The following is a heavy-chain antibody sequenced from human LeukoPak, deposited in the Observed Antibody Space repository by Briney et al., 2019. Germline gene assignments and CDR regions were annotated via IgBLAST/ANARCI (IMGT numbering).Heavy chain of an antibody. Sequence: GGSLRLSCAASGFTFSSYWMHWVRQAPGKGLVWVSRINSDGSSTSYADSVKGRFTTSRDNSKNTLYLQMNSLRAEDTAVYYCAKDWRSSTSAMLDYWGQGTLVTVSS. D-gene: IGHD2-2*01. CDR1: GFTFSSYW. CDR2: INSDGSST. J-gene: IGHJ4*02. CDR3: AKDWRSSTSAMLDY. V-gene: IGHV3-74*01.